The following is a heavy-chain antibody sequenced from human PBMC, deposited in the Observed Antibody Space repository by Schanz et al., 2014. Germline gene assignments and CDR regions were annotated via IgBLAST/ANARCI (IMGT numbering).Heavy chain of an antibody. CDR3: ARANYRRKINFEY. D-gene: IGHD3-10*01. CDR1: GFSLNTYG. V-gene: IGHV3-33*01. J-gene: IGHJ4*02. Sequence: QAQLMESGGGVVQPGTSLILSCSVSGFSLNTYGIHWFRQPAGKGLEWVAVIWNNGVTKYYADSVKGRFTMSRDNSKNTLYLQMNSLRAEDTAVYYCARANYRRKINFEYWGRGTLVTVSS. CDR2: IWNNGVTK.